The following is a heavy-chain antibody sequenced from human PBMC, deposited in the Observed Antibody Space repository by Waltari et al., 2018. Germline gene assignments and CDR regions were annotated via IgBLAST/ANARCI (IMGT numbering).Heavy chain of an antibody. CDR3: TRGVAVAGTRDY. V-gene: IGHV3-49*03. CDR1: GFTFGDYA. J-gene: IGHJ4*02. Sequence: EVQLVESGGGLVQPGRSLRLSCPASGFTFGDYAMSWFRPAPGKGLEWVGFIRSKADGGATEDAASVKGRFTISRDDSKSIAYLQMNSLKTEDTAVYYCTRGVAVAGTRDYWRQGTLVTVSS. D-gene: IGHD6-19*01. CDR2: IRSKADGGAT.